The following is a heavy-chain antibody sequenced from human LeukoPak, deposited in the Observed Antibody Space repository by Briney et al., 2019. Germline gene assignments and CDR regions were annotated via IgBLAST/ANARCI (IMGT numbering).Heavy chain of an antibody. CDR1: GASISSSTNF. CDR2: IYYSGST. D-gene: IGHD3-9*01. V-gene: IGHV4-39*01. J-gene: IGHJ4*02. CDR3: ARLSKGRYVDWIFDY. Sequence: SETLSLTCIVSGASISSSTNFWGWIRQPPGKGLEWIGNIYYSGSTSYNPSLRSPVTMSVDRSKNQFSLNLTSVTAADTAVYYCARLSKGRYVDWIFDYWGQGTLVTVSS.